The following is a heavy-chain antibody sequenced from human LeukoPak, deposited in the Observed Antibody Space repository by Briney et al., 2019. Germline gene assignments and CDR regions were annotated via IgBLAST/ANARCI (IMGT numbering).Heavy chain of an antibody. CDR2: IKSKTDGGTT. CDR3: TTDQWPGLRFLEWLLNYYYYYMDV. D-gene: IGHD3-3*01. J-gene: IGHJ6*03. Sequence: GGSLRLSCAASGFTFSNAWMSWVRQAPGKGLEWVGRIKSKTDGGTTDYAAPVKGRFTISRNDSKNTLYLQMNSLKTEDTAVYYCTTDQWPGLRFLEWLLNYYYYYMDVWGKGTTVTVSS. V-gene: IGHV3-15*01. CDR1: GFTFSNAW.